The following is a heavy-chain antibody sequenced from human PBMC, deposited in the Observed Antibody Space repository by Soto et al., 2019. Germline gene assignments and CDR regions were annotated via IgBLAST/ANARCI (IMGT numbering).Heavy chain of an antibody. CDR2: LYDVFGS. D-gene: IGHD1-1*01. Sequence: DVQLVESGGGLIQPGESLRLSCVAFGLTVSGTKYVAWVRQAPGKGLEWVTALYDVFGSFYADSVKGRFTTSSDRSRSTVYLHMNDLRPDDTAVYYCASWREREHAFDVWGQGTAVIFSP. J-gene: IGHJ3*01. CDR1: GLTVSGTKY. V-gene: IGHV3-53*01. CDR3: ASWREREHAFDV.